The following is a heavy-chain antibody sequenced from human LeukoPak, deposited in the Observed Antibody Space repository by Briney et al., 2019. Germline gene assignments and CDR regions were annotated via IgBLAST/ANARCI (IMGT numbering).Heavy chain of an antibody. V-gene: IGHV3-23*01. D-gene: IGHD1-26*01. CDR1: GFTFAGYA. CDR2: ISGSGGST. Sequence: GGSLRLSCAASGFTFAGYAMTWVRQAPGKGLEWVSLISGSGGSTYYADVVKGRFTISRDNSKNALYLRMNSLRAEDTAVYYGAHWDISGPSDYWGQGTLVTVSS. CDR3: AHWDISGPSDY. J-gene: IGHJ4*02.